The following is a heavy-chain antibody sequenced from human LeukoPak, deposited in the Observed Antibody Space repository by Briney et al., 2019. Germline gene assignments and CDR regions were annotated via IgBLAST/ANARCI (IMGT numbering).Heavy chain of an antibody. Sequence: ASVKVSCKASGYTFTSYYMHWVRQAPGQGLEWMGIINPSGGSTSYAQKFQGRVTMTRDTSTSTVYMELSSLRSEDTAVYYCARDNSVGDVAWWFDPWGQGTPVTVSS. CDR3: ARDNSVGDVAWWFDP. CDR2: INPSGGST. V-gene: IGHV1-46*01. CDR1: GYTFTSYY. J-gene: IGHJ5*02. D-gene: IGHD1-26*01.